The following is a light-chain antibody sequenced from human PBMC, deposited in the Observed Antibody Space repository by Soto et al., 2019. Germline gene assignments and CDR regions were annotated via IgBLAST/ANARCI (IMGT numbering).Light chain of an antibody. CDR2: GAS. Sequence: EIVMTQSPATLSVSPGARATLSCRASPSIGTNLAWYQQKPGQAPRLLLYGASTRATGFPARFSGSGYGTEFTHTVSSLQSEDFAVYDGHDGHSGPPWTFGQGTNVDIK. J-gene: IGKJ1*01. CDR1: PSIGTN. V-gene: IGKV3-15*01. CDR3: HDGHSGPPWT.